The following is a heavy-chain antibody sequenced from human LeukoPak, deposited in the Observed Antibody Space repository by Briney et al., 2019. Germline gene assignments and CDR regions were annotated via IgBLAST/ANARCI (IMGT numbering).Heavy chain of an antibody. V-gene: IGHV3-48*03. D-gene: IGHD3-10*01. CDR1: GFTFSTYE. CDR3: SSSPGTCPFPFDS. J-gene: IGHJ4*02. Sequence: GGSLRLSCAASGFTFSTYEMNWVRQAPGKALEWISFISTDGNTIYYADSVKGRFTISRDNAKNSLYLQVNSLRAEDTAVYYCSSSPGTCPFPFDSWGQGTLVTVSS. CDR2: ISTDGNTI.